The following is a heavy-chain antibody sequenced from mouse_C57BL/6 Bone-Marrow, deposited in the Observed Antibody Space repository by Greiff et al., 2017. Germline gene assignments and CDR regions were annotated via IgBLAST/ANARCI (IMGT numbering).Heavy chain of an antibody. CDR3: ARPPYYDGSSYAMDY. J-gene: IGHJ4*01. CDR2: IDPSDSYT. Sequence: VQLQQPGAELVKPGASVKLSCKASGYTFTSYWMQWVKQRPGQGLEWIGEIDPSDSYTNYNQKFKGKATLTVDTSSSTAYMQLSSLTSEDSAVYYCARPPYYDGSSYAMDYWGQGTSVTVSS. D-gene: IGHD1-1*01. V-gene: IGHV1-50*01. CDR1: GYTFTSYW.